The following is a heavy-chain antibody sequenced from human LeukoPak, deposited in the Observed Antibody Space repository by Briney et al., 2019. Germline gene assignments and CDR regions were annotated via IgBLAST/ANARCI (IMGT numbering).Heavy chain of an antibody. V-gene: IGHV4-39*06. CDR3: ARETAGYDFWSGQIGAFDI. CDR1: GDSISSSSSY. J-gene: IGHJ3*02. Sequence: SETLSLTCIVSGDSISSSSSYWGWIRQPPGKGLEWIGSSYYRGSTYYNPSLKSRVTISVDRSKNQFPLKLSSVTAADTAVYYCARETAGYDFWSGQIGAFDIWGQGTMVTVSS. CDR2: SYYRGST. D-gene: IGHD3-3*01.